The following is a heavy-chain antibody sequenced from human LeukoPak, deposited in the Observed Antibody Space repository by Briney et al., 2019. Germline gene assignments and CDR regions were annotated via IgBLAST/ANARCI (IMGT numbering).Heavy chain of an antibody. J-gene: IGHJ4*02. D-gene: IGHD6-19*01. V-gene: IGHV3-30*18. CDR3: AKDSSSGWIDY. CDR1: GFTFSSYG. CDR2: ISYDGSNK. Sequence: GGSLRLSCAASGFTFSSYGMHWVRQAPGKGLEWVAVISYDGSNKYYADSVKGRFTISRDNSKSTLYLQMNSLRAEDTAVYYCAKDSSSGWIDYWGQGTLVTVSS.